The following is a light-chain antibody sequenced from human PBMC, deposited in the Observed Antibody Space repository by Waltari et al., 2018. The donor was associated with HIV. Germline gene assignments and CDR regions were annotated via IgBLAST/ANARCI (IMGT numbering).Light chain of an antibody. Sequence: QSVLTQPPSVSGAPGQRVIISCTGSSSNTGAGYHVHWYQQLPGAAPKLFIYGNTLRPSGVPDRFFGSKSGSSASLAITGLQAEDDASYYCQSYDRSLSAWVFGGGTKLTVL. V-gene: IGLV1-40*01. CDR3: QSYDRSLSAWV. CDR2: GNT. J-gene: IGLJ3*02. CDR1: SSNTGAGYH.